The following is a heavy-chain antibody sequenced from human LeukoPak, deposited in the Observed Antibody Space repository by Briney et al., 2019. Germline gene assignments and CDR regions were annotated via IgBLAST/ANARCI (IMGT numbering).Heavy chain of an antibody. J-gene: IGHJ4*02. CDR3: ASRPPYCSSTSCYVDY. CDR1: GFTFSSYS. V-gene: IGHV3-23*01. D-gene: IGHD2-2*01. CDR2: ISGSGGSN. Sequence: GGSLRLSCAASGFTFSSYSMSWVRQAPGKGLEWVSAISGSGGSNYYAASVKGRSTISRDNFKNPLYLQMNSLRAEDTAVYYCASRPPYCSSTSCYVDYWGQGTLVTVSS.